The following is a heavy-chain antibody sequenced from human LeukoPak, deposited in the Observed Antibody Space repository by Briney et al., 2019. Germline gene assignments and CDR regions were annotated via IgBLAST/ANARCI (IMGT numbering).Heavy chain of an antibody. V-gene: IGHV3-23*01. CDR2: ISGSGGST. D-gene: IGHD3-22*01. CDR1: GGSISSYY. J-gene: IGHJ3*02. Sequence: ETLSLTCTVSGGSISSYYWSWVRQAPGKGLEWVSAISGSGGSTYYADSVKGRFTTSRDNSKNTLYLQMNSLRAEDTAVYHCAKFDSSGYYLAYDAFDIWGQGTMVTVSS. CDR3: AKFDSSGYYLAYDAFDI.